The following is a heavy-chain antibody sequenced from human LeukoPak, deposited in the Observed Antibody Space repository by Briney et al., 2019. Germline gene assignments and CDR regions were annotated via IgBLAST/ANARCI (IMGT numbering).Heavy chain of an antibody. CDR1: GGSISSYY. CDR3: ARVGRYDFWSGHGLYYYYYMDV. CDR2: IYYSGST. D-gene: IGHD3-3*01. Sequence: SETLSLTCTVSGGSISSYYWSWIRQPPGKGLEWIGYIYYSGSTNYNPSLKSRVTISVDTSKNQFSLKLSSLRSEDTAVYYCARVGRYDFWSGHGLYYYYYMDVWGKGTTVTVSS. J-gene: IGHJ6*03. V-gene: IGHV4-59*01.